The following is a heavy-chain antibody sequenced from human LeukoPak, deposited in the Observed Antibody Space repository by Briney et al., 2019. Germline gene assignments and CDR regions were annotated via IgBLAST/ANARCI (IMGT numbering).Heavy chain of an antibody. J-gene: IGHJ3*02. CDR1: GGSFSGYC. D-gene: IGHD6-19*01. Sequence: PSETLSLTCAVYGGSFSGYCWSWIRQPPGKGLEWIGEINHSGSTNYNPSLKSRVTISVDTSKNQFSLKLSSVTAADTAVYYCARVRQWLVRSAFDIWGQGTMVTVSS. CDR3: ARVRQWLVRSAFDI. V-gene: IGHV4-34*01. CDR2: INHSGST.